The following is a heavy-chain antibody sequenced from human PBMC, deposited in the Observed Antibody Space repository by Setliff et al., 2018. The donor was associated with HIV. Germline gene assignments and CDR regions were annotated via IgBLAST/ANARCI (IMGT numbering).Heavy chain of an antibody. Sequence: SETLSLTCTVSGASISSSSHHWAWIRQPPGKGLEYIGNIYYTGSTHHNPSLESRVATSVDTSKNQFSLKLSSVTAADTAVYYCARGRSRYYYDGSGYYVDYWGQGTLVTVSS. CDR2: IYYTGST. J-gene: IGHJ4*02. CDR3: ARGRSRYYYDGSGYYVDY. CDR1: GASISSSSHH. V-gene: IGHV4-39*01. D-gene: IGHD3-22*01.